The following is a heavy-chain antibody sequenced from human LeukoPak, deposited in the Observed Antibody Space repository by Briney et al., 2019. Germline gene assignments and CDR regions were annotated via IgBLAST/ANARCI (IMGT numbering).Heavy chain of an antibody. V-gene: IGHV4-31*03. CDR2: IDNSGTT. D-gene: IGHD5-18*01. CDR3: AREDGYGRSRGSYDI. Sequence: SETLSLTCTVFGGSVNSGGCYWSWIRQHPGKGLEWIGYIDNSGTTYYNPSLERRVYISLDTSMSQFSLKLTSVTAADTAVYYCAREDGYGRSRGSYDIWGQGTMVTVSS. CDR1: GGSVNSGGCY. J-gene: IGHJ3*02.